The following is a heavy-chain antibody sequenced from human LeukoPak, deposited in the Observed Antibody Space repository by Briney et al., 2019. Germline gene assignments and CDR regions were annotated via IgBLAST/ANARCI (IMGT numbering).Heavy chain of an antibody. CDR3: AKDYDSD. Sequence: PGGSLRLSCAASGFTFSNAWMSWVRQAPGKGLEWVAFIRYDGSNKYYADSVKGRFTISRDNSKNTLYLQMNSLRAEDTAVYYCAKDYDSDWGQGTLVTVSS. J-gene: IGHJ1*01. D-gene: IGHD3-22*01. CDR1: GFTFSNAW. CDR2: IRYDGSNK. V-gene: IGHV3-30*02.